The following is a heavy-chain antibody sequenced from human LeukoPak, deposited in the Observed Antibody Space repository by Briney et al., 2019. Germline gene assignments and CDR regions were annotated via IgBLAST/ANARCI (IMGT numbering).Heavy chain of an antibody. Sequence: GGSLRLSCAASGFTFSSYSMNWVRQAPGKGLEWVSYISSSSSTIYYADSVKGRFTISRDNAKNSLYLQMNSLRAEDTAVYYCARDCLYYDSSGYYYFDYWGQGTLVTVSS. V-gene: IGHV3-48*04. CDR3: ARDCLYYDSSGYYYFDY. J-gene: IGHJ4*02. CDR2: ISSSSSTI. CDR1: GFTFSSYS. D-gene: IGHD3-22*01.